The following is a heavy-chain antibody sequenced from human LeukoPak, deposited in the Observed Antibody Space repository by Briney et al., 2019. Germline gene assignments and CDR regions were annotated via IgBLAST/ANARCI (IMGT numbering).Heavy chain of an antibody. CDR3: ARASWSGYSGYGVFDY. Sequence: NPSETLSLTCTVSGGSISSSSYYWGWIRQPPRKGLEWIGNIYYSGTTYYNPSLKSRVTMSVDTSKNQFSLNLSSVTAADTALYYCARASWSGYSGYGVFDYWGQGTLVTVSS. D-gene: IGHD5-12*01. CDR2: IYYSGTT. CDR1: GGSISSSSYY. J-gene: IGHJ4*02. V-gene: IGHV4-39*01.